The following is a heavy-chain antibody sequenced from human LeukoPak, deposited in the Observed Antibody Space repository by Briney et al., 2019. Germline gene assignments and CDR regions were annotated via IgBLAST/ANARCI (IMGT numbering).Heavy chain of an antibody. CDR3: ARGASATILFDY. CDR1: GFTFSSYS. J-gene: IGHJ4*02. D-gene: IGHD5-12*01. CDR2: ISSSSSYI. Sequence: GSLRLSCAASGFTFSSYSMNWVRQAPGKGLEWVSSISSSSSYIYYADSVKGRFTISRDNAKNSLYLQMNSLRAEDTAVYYCARGASATILFDYWGQGTLVTVSS. V-gene: IGHV3-21*01.